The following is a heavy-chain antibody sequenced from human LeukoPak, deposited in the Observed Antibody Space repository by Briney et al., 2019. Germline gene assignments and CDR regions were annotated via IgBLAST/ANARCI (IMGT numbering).Heavy chain of an antibody. V-gene: IGHV3-23*01. Sequence: PGGSLRLSCAASGFSFSNSAMSWVRQAPGKGLEWVSAISGSGGSTYYADSVKGRFTISRDNSKNTLYLQMNSLRAEDTAVYYCAKDFGDSHAFDIWGQGTMVTVSS. CDR2: ISGSGGST. CDR1: GFSFSNSA. J-gene: IGHJ3*02. D-gene: IGHD4-17*01. CDR3: AKDFGDSHAFDI.